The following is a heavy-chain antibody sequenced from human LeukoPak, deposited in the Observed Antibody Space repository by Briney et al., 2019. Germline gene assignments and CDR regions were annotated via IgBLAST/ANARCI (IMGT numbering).Heavy chain of an antibody. CDR1: GYTFTGYY. J-gene: IGHJ4*02. CDR2: INPKSGST. D-gene: IGHD3-10*01. Sequence: GASVKVSCKASGYTFTGYYIHWVRQAPGQGLEWMGWINPKSGSTNYAQKFQGKVTMTRDTSISTAYMELSRLRSDDTAVYFCARVIGFGELSLGYWGQGTLVTVSS. V-gene: IGHV1-2*02. CDR3: ARVIGFGELSLGY.